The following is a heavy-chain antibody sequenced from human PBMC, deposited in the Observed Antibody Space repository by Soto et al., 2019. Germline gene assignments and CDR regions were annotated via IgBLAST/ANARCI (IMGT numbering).Heavy chain of an antibody. CDR2: INQDGSER. D-gene: IGHD3-3*01. V-gene: IGHV3-7*03. J-gene: IGHJ6*01. CDR3: AFFFYG. Sequence: RWDSQAQGTVLEGVANINQDGSERYYVHSVRGRFTISRDNVENSLYLQLNSLRHEDTAVYYCAFFFYG.